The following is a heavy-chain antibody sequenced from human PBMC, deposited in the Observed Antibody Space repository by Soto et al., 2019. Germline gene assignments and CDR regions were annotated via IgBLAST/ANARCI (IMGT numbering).Heavy chain of an antibody. J-gene: IGHJ4*02. CDR2: ISYDGYNK. CDR3: AKDRHAFGSSGSWVYDY. D-gene: IGHD3-22*01. V-gene: IGHV3-30*18. CDR1: GFTFSSYG. Sequence: QVQLVESGGGVVQPGTSLGLSCVASGFTFSSYGMHWVRQAPGKGLEWVAVISYDGYNKYYADSVKGRFTISRDNSKNTLYLQMSSLRAEDTAVYYCAKDRHAFGSSGSWVYDYWGQGTLVTVSS.